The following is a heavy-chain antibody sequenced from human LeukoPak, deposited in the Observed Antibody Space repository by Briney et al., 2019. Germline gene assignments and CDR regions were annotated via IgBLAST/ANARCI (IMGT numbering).Heavy chain of an antibody. V-gene: IGHV4-39*01. CDR1: GGSISSSSYY. CDR3: ARLNSGPHDFWSGYYTGLVPSYYYYMDV. Sequence: KPSETLSLTCTVSGGSISSSSYYWGWIRQPPGKGLEWIGSIYYSGSTYYNPSLKSRVTISVDTSKNQFSLKLSSVTAADTAVYYCARLNSGPHDFWSGYYTGLVPSYYYYMDVWGKGTTVTVSS. CDR2: IYYSGST. J-gene: IGHJ6*03. D-gene: IGHD3-3*01.